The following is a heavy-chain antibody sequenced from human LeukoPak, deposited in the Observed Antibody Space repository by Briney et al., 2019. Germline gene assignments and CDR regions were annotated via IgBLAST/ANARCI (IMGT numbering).Heavy chain of an antibody. CDR2: VSGTSEYI. CDR3: ARWYSSGWYSDY. D-gene: IGHD6-19*01. CDR1: GFSFSTYS. V-gene: IGHV3-21*06. J-gene: IGHJ4*02. Sequence: PGGSLRLSCAASGFSFSTYSMIWVRQAPGKGLEWVSSVSGTSEYIYYADSVRGRFTISRDNAKNTEYLQMNSLRAEDTAVYYCARWYSSGWYSDYWGQGTLVTVSS.